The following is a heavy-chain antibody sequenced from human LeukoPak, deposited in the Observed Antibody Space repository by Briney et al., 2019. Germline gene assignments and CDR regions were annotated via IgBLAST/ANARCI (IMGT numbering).Heavy chain of an antibody. CDR3: ARDRKYYFDSSGYYDY. J-gene: IGHJ4*02. V-gene: IGHV3-11*01. CDR2: ISSSGSTI. Sequence: GGSLRLSCAASGFTFSDYYMSWIRQAPGKGLEWVSCISSSGSTIYDADSVKGRFTISRDNAKNSLYLQMNSLRAEDTAVYYCARDRKYYFDSSGYYDYWGQGTLVTVSS. CDR1: GFTFSDYY. D-gene: IGHD3-22*01.